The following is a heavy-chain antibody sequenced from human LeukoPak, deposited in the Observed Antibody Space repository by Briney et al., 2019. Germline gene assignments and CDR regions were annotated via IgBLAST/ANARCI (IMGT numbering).Heavy chain of an antibody. V-gene: IGHV3-30*02. D-gene: IGHD5-18*01. Sequence: GGSLRLSCAASGFTFNSYGMHWVRQAPGKGLEWMTFIRYDGSNKYYADSVKGRFTISRDNSKDTLYLQMNSLRAEDTAVYYCAKASRGYSYGRNYYYYYYMDVWGKGTTVTVSS. CDR3: AKASRGYSYGRNYYYYYYMDV. CDR1: GFTFNSYG. CDR2: IRYDGSNK. J-gene: IGHJ6*03.